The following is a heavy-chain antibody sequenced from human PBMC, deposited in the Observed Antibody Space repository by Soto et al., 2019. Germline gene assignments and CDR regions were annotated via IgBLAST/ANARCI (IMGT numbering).Heavy chain of an antibody. CDR3: ARYCSGGSLCYMGV. V-gene: IGHV3-23*01. D-gene: IGHD2-15*01. CDR2: VNNGGSST. CDR1: GFTFSSYA. Sequence: PGGSLRLSCAASGFTFSSYAMSWVRQAPGKGLEWVSSVNNGGSSTYYADSVKGRFTISRDNSKNTLYLQMNGLRAEDTAVYYCARYCSGGSLCYMGVWGKGTTVTVSS. J-gene: IGHJ6*03.